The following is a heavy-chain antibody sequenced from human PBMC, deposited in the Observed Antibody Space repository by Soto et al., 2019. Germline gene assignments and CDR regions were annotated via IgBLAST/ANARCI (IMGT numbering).Heavy chain of an antibody. CDR2: VYYTGST. Sequence: SETLSLTCTVSGDSISTFYWGWMRQSPGKELEWIGYVYYTGSTNYNPSLKSRVTVSVDRSKNQFSLKLTSANAADTAVYYCARGRTVRNYADDSSDYFYFFDYWGQGTQVTVSS. D-gene: IGHD3-22*01. V-gene: IGHV4-59*01. J-gene: IGHJ4*02. CDR3: ARGRTVRNYADDSSDYFYFFDY. CDR1: GDSISTFY.